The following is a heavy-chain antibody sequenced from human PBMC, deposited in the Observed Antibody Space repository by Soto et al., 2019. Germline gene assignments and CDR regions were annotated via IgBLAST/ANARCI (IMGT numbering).Heavy chain of an antibody. V-gene: IGHV1-18*01. Sequence: QVQLVQSGAEVKKPGASVKVSCKASGYTFTRSGISWVRQAPGQGPEWMGWISSYNGDTNYAQTFQGRVTMTTDTSTSTAYMELRSLRSDDTAVYYCARAGVAPYYYYGMDGWGQGTPVTVSS. CDR2: ISSYNGDT. D-gene: IGHD5-12*01. CDR3: ARAGVAPYYYYGMDG. J-gene: IGHJ6*02. CDR1: GYTFTRSG.